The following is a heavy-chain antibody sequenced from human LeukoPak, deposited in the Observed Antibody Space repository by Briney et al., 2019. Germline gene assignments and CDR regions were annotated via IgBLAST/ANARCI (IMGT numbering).Heavy chain of an antibody. CDR2: INHSGST. Sequence: PSETLSLTCAVYGGSFSGYYWSWIRQPPGKGLEWIGEINHSGSTNYNPSLKSRVTISVDTSKNQFSLRLRSVTAADTAVYYCARDWVDILTGYPRREFDFWGQGTLVTVSS. V-gene: IGHV4-34*01. CDR1: GGSFSGYY. J-gene: IGHJ4*02. CDR3: ARDWVDILTGYPRREFDF. D-gene: IGHD3-9*01.